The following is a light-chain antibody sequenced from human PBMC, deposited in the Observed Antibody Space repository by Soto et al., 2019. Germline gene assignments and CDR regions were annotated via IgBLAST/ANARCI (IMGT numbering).Light chain of an antibody. V-gene: IGKV3-11*01. Sequence: EIVLTQSPATLSLSPGERATLSCRASQNFGNYLAWYQHKPGQAPRLLIYDVSNRATGIPARFSGSGSGTXXXXXXXXXXXXDFAVYYCQQRGETFGQGTKVEIK. CDR1: QNFGNY. J-gene: IGKJ1*01. CDR2: DVS. CDR3: QQRGET.